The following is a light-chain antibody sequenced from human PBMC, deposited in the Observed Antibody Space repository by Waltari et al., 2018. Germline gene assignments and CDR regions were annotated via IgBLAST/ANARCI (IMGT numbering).Light chain of an antibody. CDR3: QQYANSPLT. V-gene: IGKV3-20*01. J-gene: IGKJ4*01. CDR1: QSVPRDY. Sequence: EIVLTQSPGTLSLSPGERATLSYRASQSVPRDYLAWYHQKPGQAPRLLIYDASNRATGIPDRFSGSGSGTDFTLTISRLEPEDFALYYCQQYANSPLTFGGGTKVEIK. CDR2: DAS.